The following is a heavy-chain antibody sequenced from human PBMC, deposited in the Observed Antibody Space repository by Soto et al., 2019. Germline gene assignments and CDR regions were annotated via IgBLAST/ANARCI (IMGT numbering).Heavy chain of an antibody. V-gene: IGHV4-34*01. D-gene: IGHD6-6*01. CDR2: INHSGST. J-gene: IGHJ6*02. Sequence: QVQLQQWGAGLLKPSETLSLTCAVYGGSFSGYYWSWIRQPPGKGLEWIGEINHSGSTNYTPSLKSRVTISVDTSKTQFSLKLSSVTAADTAVYYCARGRGLAARYYYYGMDVWGQGTTVTVSS. CDR3: ARGRGLAARYYYYGMDV. CDR1: GGSFSGYY.